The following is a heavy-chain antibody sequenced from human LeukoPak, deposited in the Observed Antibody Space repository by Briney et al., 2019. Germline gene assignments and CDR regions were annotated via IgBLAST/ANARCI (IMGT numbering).Heavy chain of an antibody. D-gene: IGHD1-26*01. J-gene: IGHJ4*02. Sequence: GGSLRLSCAASGFTFSNYWMHWVRQAPGKGLVWVSRTNSDGSVTNYADSVKGRFTISRDNAKNTLYLQMNSLTAEDTAVYYCARARGGTYFDYWGQGTLVTVSS. CDR2: TNSDGSVT. CDR1: GFTFSNYW. CDR3: ARARGGTYFDY. V-gene: IGHV3-74*01.